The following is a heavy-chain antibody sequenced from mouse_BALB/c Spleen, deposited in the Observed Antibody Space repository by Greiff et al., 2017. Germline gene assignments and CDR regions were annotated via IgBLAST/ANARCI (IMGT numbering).Heavy chain of an antibody. CDR2: IWGDGST. D-gene: IGHD3-3*01. Sequence: QVQLKQSGPGLVAPSQSLSITCTVSGFSLTGYGVNWVRQPPGKGLEWLGMIWGDGSTDYNSAPKSRLSISKDNSKSQVFLKMNSLQTDDTARYYCATIRGYFDVWGAGTTVTVSS. CDR3: ATIRGYFDV. CDR1: GFSLTGYG. V-gene: IGHV2-6-7*01. J-gene: IGHJ1*01.